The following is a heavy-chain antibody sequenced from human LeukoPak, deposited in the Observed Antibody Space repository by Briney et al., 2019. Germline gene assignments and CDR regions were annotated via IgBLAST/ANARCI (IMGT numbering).Heavy chain of an antibody. CDR2: INPSGGST. CDR3: ARGLAVAGIPLYYMDV. Sequence: GASVKVSCKASGYTFTSYYMHWVRQAPGQGLEWMGIINPSGGSTSYAQKFQGRVTMTRDMSTSTVYMELSSLRSEDTAVYYCARGLAVAGIPLYYMDVWGKGTTVTVSS. CDR1: GYTFTSYY. D-gene: IGHD6-19*01. V-gene: IGHV1-46*01. J-gene: IGHJ6*03.